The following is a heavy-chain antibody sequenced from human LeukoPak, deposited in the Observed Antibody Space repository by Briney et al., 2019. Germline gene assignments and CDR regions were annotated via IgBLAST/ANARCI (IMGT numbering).Heavy chain of an antibody. J-gene: IGHJ4*02. CDR1: GVSISSNLW. CDR2: IHHSGSI. CDR3: ARDPPETKRGYGLDY. D-gene: IGHD5-18*01. Sequence: SETLSLTCAVSGVSISSNLWWTWVRQPPGKGLEWIAEIHHSGSINYNPSLRSRVTISVDKAKNQFSLNLNSVTAADTAVYYCARDPPETKRGYGLDYWGQGTLVTVSS. V-gene: IGHV4-4*02.